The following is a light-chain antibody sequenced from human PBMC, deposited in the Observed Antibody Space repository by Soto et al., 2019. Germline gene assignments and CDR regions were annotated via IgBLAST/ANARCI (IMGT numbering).Light chain of an antibody. V-gene: IGKV3-20*01. CDR2: GAS. J-gene: IGKJ4*01. Sequence: EIVLTQSPGTLSLSPGERATLSCRASQSVSSSYLAWYQQKPGQAPRLLIYGASSRATGIPDRFSGSGSGTDFNLTISRLEPEDFAVYYCQQYGSSPPTLGGGTKVEIK. CDR3: QQYGSSPPT. CDR1: QSVSSSY.